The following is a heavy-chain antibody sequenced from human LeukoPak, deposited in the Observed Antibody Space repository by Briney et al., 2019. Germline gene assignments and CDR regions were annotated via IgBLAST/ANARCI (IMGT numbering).Heavy chain of an antibody. CDR2: ISYDGSNK. J-gene: IGHJ4*02. CDR1: GFTFSSYA. CDR3: ARAPTMIVVVTRWEMDY. D-gene: IGHD3-22*01. Sequence: PGGSLRLSCAASGFTFSSYAMHWVRQAPGKGLEWVAVISYDGSNKYYADSVKGRFTISRDNSKNTLYLQMNSLRVEDMAVYYCARAPTMIVVVTRWEMDYWGQGTLVTVSS. V-gene: IGHV3-30*01.